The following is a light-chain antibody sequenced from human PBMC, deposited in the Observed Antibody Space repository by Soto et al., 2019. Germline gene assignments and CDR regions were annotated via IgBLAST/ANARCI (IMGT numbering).Light chain of an antibody. CDR2: DAS. V-gene: IGKV3-11*01. Sequence: EIVLTQSPATLSLSPGERATLSCRASQSVDSYLAWYQQKPGQAPRLLIFDASIRATGIPARFSGSGSGTDFTLTISSLEPEDFAVYYCQQRSNGLTFGGGTKVEMK. CDR3: QQRSNGLT. J-gene: IGKJ4*01. CDR1: QSVDSY.